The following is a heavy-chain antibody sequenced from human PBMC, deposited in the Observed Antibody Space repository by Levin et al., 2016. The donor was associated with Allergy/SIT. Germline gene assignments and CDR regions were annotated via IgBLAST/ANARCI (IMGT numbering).Heavy chain of an antibody. CDR2: IIPILGIA. D-gene: IGHD3-22*01. J-gene: IGHJ6*02. CDR3: ARGSYYDSSGYIYYYYGMDV. CDR1: GGTFSSYT. Sequence: SVKVSCKASGGTFSSYTISWVRQAPGQGLEWMGRIIPILGIANYAQKFQGRVTITADKSTSTAYMELSSLRSEDTAVYYCARGSYYDSSGYIYYYYGMDVWGQGTTVTVSS. V-gene: IGHV1-69*02.